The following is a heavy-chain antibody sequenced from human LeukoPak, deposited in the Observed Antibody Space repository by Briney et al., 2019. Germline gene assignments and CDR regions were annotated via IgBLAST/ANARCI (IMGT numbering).Heavy chain of an antibody. CDR3: ARVGSSWSDAFDI. J-gene: IGHJ3*02. Sequence: SETLSLTCTVSGGSISSGGYYWSWIRQHPGKGLEWIGYIYYSGSTCYNPSLKSRVTISVDTSKNQFSLKLSSVTAADTAVYYCARVGSSWSDAFDIWGQGTMVTVSS. CDR2: IYYSGST. CDR1: GGSISSGGYY. V-gene: IGHV4-31*03. D-gene: IGHD6-13*01.